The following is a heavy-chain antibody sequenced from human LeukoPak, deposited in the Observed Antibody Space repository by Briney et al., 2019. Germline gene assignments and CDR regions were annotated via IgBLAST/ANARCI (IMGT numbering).Heavy chain of an antibody. CDR2: ISSSGSTI. Sequence: PGGSLRLSCAASGFTFSDSYMSWIRQAPGKGLEWVSYISSSGSTIYYADSVKGRFTISRDNAKNSLYLQMNSLRAEDTAVYYCARDQYPYYYGSGSYYTDFDYWGQGTLVTVSS. CDR3: ARDQYPYYYGSGSYYTDFDY. D-gene: IGHD3-10*01. V-gene: IGHV3-11*01. CDR1: GFTFSDSY. J-gene: IGHJ4*02.